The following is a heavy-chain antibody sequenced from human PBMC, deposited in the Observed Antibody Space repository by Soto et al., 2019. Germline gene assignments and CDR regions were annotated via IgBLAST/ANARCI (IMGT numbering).Heavy chain of an antibody. CDR3: ARSGSVWFGELLRPSIAYGMDV. CDR1: GDSTSSGTFY. D-gene: IGHD3-10*01. J-gene: IGHJ6*02. V-gene: IGHV4-31*03. Sequence: QLELQESGPGLAKPSQTLYITYTVSGDSTSSGTFYWNWVRQHPGKGLEWIVHIYNSGSTDYNPSLKSRITISLDTSKTLVSLQLSSVTAADTAVYFCARSGSVWFGELLRPSIAYGMDVWGHGTTVIVSS. CDR2: IYNSGST.